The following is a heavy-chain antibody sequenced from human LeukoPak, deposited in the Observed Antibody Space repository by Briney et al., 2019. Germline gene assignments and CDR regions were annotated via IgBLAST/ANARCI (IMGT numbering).Heavy chain of an antibody. D-gene: IGHD3-3*01. V-gene: IGHV1-18*01. CDR2: ISAYNGNT. CDR1: GGTFSSYA. CDR3: ARDYGSYDFWSGYFYFDY. J-gene: IGHJ4*02. Sequence: ASVKVSCKASGGTFSSYAISWVRQAPGQGLEWMGWISAYNGNTNYAQKLQGRVTMTTDTSTSTAYMELRSLRSDDTAVYYCARDYGSYDFWSGYFYFDYWGQGTLVTVSS.